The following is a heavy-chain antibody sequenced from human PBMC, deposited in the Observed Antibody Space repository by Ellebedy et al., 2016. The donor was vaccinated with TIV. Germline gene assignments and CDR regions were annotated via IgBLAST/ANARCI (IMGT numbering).Heavy chain of an antibody. V-gene: IGHV1-2*04. D-gene: IGHD3-22*01. CDR3: ARGMVGDYYDSSAYYGY. Sequence: AASVKVSCKASGYTFTDYYMHWVRQAPGQGLEWMGWINPNSGGTNFAQKFQGWVTVTRDTSINTAYMELGRLRSDDTAVYYCARGMVGDYYDSSAYYGYWGQGTLVTVSS. J-gene: IGHJ4*02. CDR2: INPNSGGT. CDR1: GYTFTDYY.